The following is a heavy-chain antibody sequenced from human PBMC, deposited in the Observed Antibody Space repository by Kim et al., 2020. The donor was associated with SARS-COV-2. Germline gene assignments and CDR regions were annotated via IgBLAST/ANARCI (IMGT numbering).Heavy chain of an antibody. D-gene: IGHD2-2*01. CDR1: GDSVSSNSAT. Sequence: SQTLSLTCAISGDSVSSNSATWNWIRQSPSRGLEWLGRTYYRSKWYNDYAVSVKSRIIINPDTSKNQFSLQLNSVTPEDTAVYYCARVGYCSSTRCSNWFDPWGQGTLVTVSS. CDR3: ARVGYCSSTRCSNWFDP. J-gene: IGHJ5*02. CDR2: TYYRSKWYN. V-gene: IGHV6-1*01.